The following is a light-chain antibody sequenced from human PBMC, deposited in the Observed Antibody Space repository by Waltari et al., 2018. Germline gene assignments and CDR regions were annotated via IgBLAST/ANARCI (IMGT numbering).Light chain of an antibody. V-gene: IGLV3-21*02. CDR1: NIGSRS. J-gene: IGLJ2*01. CDR2: ADR. CDR3: QVWDSSSDLEI. Sequence: SYVLTQPPSVSVAPAQKASITCGGNNIGSRSGHWYQQKPGQAPVLVVYADRDRPSGIPERFSGSNSGNTATLTISRVEAGDEADYYCQVWDSSSDLEIFGGGTKLTVL.